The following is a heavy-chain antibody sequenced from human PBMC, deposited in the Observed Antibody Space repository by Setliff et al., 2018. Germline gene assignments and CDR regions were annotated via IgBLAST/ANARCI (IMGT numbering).Heavy chain of an antibody. V-gene: IGHV4-34*01. Sequence: GSLRLSCATSGFAFSSHAMTWVRRAPGKGLEWIGEINHSGSTNYNPSLKSRLTISVDASTNQFSLKLYSVTAADTAVYYCRYWSGYYNNDYWGQGTLVTVSS. CDR1: GFAFSSHA. J-gene: IGHJ4*02. CDR3: RYWSGYYNNDY. D-gene: IGHD3-3*01. CDR2: INHSGST.